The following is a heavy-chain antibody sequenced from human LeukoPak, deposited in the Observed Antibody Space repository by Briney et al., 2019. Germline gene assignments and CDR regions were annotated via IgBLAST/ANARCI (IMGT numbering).Heavy chain of an antibody. Sequence: PGGSLRLSCAASGFTFSSYSMNWVRQSPGKGLEWVSSISSSSSYIYYADSVKGRFTISRDNAKNSLYLQMNSLRAEDTAVYYCARAPRARSIAVAGPAWGQGTLVTVFS. CDR1: GFTFSSYS. J-gene: IGHJ4*02. CDR2: ISSSSSYI. CDR3: ARAPRARSIAVAGPA. D-gene: IGHD6-19*01. V-gene: IGHV3-21*01.